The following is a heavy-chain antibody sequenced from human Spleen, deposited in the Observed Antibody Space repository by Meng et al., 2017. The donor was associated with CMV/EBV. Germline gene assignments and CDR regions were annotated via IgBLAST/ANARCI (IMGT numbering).Heavy chain of an antibody. CDR3: AREASSNSRGFDP. V-gene: IGHV3-30-3*01. Sequence: GGSLRLSCAASGFTFSSYAMHWVRQAPGKGLEWVAVISYDGSIKYYADSVKGRFTISRDNSKNTLYLQMNSLRAEDTAVYYCAREASSNSRGFDPWGQGTLVTVSS. D-gene: IGHD4-11*01. CDR1: GFTFSSYA. CDR2: ISYDGSIK. J-gene: IGHJ5*02.